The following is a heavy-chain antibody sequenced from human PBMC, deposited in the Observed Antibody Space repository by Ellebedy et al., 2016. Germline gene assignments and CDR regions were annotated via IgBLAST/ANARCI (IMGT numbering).Heavy chain of an antibody. CDR1: GFNFLSYS. Sequence: GESLKISXVASGFNFLSYSMNWVRQAPGKGLEWVSSISSSSDYIYYADSVKGRFTISRDNSKNTVVLQMNSLTADDTAVYYCAKEAPYGSRSYASYYYYCGMDVWGQGTTVTVSS. V-gene: IGHV3-21*01. J-gene: IGHJ6*02. D-gene: IGHD3-10*01. CDR3: AKEAPYGSRSYASYYYYCGMDV. CDR2: ISSSSDYI.